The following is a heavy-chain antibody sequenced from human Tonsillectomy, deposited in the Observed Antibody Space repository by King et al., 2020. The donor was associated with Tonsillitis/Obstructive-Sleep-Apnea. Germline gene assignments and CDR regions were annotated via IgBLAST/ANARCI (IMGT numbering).Heavy chain of an antibody. CDR2: IYYSGST. CDR1: GGSISSYY. D-gene: IGHD3-22*01. V-gene: IGHV4-59*01. CDR3: ARGPYYYDSSGYLNDAFDI. Sequence: QLQESGPGLVKPSETLSLTCTVSGGSISSYYWSWIRQPPGKGLEWIGYIYYSGSTNYNPSLKSRVTISVDTSKNQFSLKLSSVTAADPAVYYCARGPYYYDSSGYLNDAFDIWGQGTMVTVSS. J-gene: IGHJ3*02.